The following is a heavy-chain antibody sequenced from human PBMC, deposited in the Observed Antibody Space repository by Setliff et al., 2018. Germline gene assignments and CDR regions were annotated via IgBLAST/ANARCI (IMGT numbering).Heavy chain of an antibody. CDR2: IYSNGRT. V-gene: IGHV4-61*09. CDR3: ARGITSGGYWGQRFLYLDV. Sequence: PSETLSLTCTVSGGSISSDSHYWAWARQPAGKGLELIGQIYSNGRTYYNPSLKSRLTISLDTSKNQFSLRLNSMTAADTAVYYCARGITSGGYWGQRFLYLDVWGRGTTVTVSS. J-gene: IGHJ6*03. CDR1: GGSISSDSHY. D-gene: IGHD3-22*01.